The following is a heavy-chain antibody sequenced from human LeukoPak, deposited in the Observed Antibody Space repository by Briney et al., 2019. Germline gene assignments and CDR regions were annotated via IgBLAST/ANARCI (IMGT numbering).Heavy chain of an antibody. CDR2: ISSSGTTI. CDR1: GFTFSTYG. J-gene: IGHJ4*02. V-gene: IGHV3-48*04. CDR3: ARATLGLDY. D-gene: IGHD3-16*01. Sequence: GGSLRLSCAASGFTFSTYGMSWVRQAPGRGLEWVSYISSSGTTIDYADSVKGRFTISRDNAKNSLYLQMNSLRAEDTAVYYCARATLGLDYWGQGTLVTVSS.